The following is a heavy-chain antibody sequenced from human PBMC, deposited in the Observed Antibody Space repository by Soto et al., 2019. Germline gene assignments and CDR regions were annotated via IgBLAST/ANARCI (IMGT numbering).Heavy chain of an antibody. CDR2: ISYDGTIT. V-gene: IGHV3-30-3*01. CDR3: ATTRVGPCSSSICFSGIFDGMDV. CDR1: GFTISNYG. Sequence: QVQLVESGGGVVQPGRSLRLSCAASGFTISNYGMHWVRQAPGKGLEWVAVISYDGTITYYADSVKGRFTISRDNSKNTLYLQMNSLRTEDTAVYYCATTRVGPCSSSICFSGIFDGMDVWGQGTTVTASS. D-gene: IGHD2-2*01. J-gene: IGHJ6*02.